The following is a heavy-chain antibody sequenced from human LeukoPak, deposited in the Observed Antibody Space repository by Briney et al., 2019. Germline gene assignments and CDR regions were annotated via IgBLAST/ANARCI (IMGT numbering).Heavy chain of an antibody. J-gene: IGHJ5*02. Sequence: SETLSLTCSVSDYSISSGYYWSWIRQPPGKGLEWIGEINHSGSTNYNPSLKSRVTISVDTSKNQFSLKLSSVTAADTAVYYCASEWLVPHDWFDPWGQGTLVTVSS. V-gene: IGHV4-38-2*02. CDR1: DYSISSGYY. CDR3: ASEWLVPHDWFDP. D-gene: IGHD6-19*01. CDR2: INHSGST.